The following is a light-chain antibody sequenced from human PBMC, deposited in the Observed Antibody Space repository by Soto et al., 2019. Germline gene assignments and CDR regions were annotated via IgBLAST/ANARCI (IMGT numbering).Light chain of an antibody. J-gene: IGKJ1*01. V-gene: IGKV1-5*01. CDR1: QFISTW. CDR2: DAS. Sequence: DIQMTQSPSTLSASVGDRIIITCRASQFISTWLAWYQQKPGKAPNLLIYDASSLESGVPSRFSGSGSGTELTLTISSLQPDDFATYYCQQYHSSWTFGQGTKVDIK. CDR3: QQYHSSWT.